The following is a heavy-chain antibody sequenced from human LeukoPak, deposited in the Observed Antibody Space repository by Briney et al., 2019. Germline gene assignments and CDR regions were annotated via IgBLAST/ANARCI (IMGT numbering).Heavy chain of an antibody. D-gene: IGHD2-2*01. CDR1: GFTFSSYA. V-gene: IGHV3-23*01. CDR3: ARRVDIVVVPAYDYYYMDV. Sequence: GGSLRLSCAASGFTFSSYAMSWVRQAPGKGLEWVSAISGSGGSTYYADSVKGRFTISRDNAKNSLYLQMNSLRAEDTALYYCARRVDIVVVPAYDYYYMDVWGKGTTVTVSS. J-gene: IGHJ6*03. CDR2: ISGSGGST.